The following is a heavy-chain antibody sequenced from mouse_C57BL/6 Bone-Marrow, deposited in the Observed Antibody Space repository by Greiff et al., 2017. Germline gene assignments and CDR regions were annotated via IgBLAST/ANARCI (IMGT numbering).Heavy chain of an antibody. CDR2: ISDGGSYT. Sequence: EVQVVESGGGLVKPGGSLKLSCAASGFTFSSYAMSWVRQTPEKRLEWVATISDGGSYTYYPDNVKGRFTISRDNAKNNLYLQMSHLKSEDTAMYYCARDYGSSPWFAGWGQGTLVTVSA. J-gene: IGHJ3*01. CDR1: GFTFSSYA. V-gene: IGHV5-4*01. CDR3: ARDYGSSPWFAG. D-gene: IGHD1-1*01.